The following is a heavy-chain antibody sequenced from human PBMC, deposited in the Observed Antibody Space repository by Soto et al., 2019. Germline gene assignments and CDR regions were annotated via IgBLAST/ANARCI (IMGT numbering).Heavy chain of an antibody. CDR3: AAVGTSLLRSPFDY. Sequence: QVQLVQSGAEVKKPGASVKVSCKVSGHTLTDFSMHWVRQAPGKGLEWMGGFDPDDGEAIYAQRLLGRVTMAEDRSTDSAFMELSSLRSEDMAVYSCAAVGTSLLRSPFDYWGQGTLVTVSS. D-gene: IGHD5-12*01. J-gene: IGHJ4*02. V-gene: IGHV1-24*01. CDR1: GHTLTDFS. CDR2: FDPDDGEA.